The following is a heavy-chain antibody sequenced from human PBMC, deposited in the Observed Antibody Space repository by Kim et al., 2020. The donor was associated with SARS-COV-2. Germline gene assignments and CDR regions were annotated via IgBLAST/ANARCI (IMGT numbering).Heavy chain of an antibody. CDR2: FDPEDGET. CDR3: ATAAPEGVKNWFDP. V-gene: IGHV1-24*01. J-gene: IGHJ5*02. CDR1: GYTLTELS. D-gene: IGHD3-16*01. Sequence: ASVKVSCKVSGYTLTELSMHWVRQAPGKGLEWMGGFDPEDGETIYAQKFQGRVTMTEDTSTDTAYMELSSLRSEDTAVYYCATAAPEGVKNWFDPWGQGTLVTVSS.